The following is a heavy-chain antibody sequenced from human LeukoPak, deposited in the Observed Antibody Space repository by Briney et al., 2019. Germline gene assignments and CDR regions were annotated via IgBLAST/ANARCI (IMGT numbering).Heavy chain of an antibody. V-gene: IGHV4-59*12. J-gene: IGHJ6*02. Sequence: PSETLSLTCTVSGGSISTYYWSWIRQPPGKGLEWIGYVYYSGSTYYNPSLKSRVTISVDTSKNQFSLKLSSVTAADTAVYYCARDWASGYCSSTSCYSYGMDVWGQGTTVTVSS. CDR2: VYYSGST. D-gene: IGHD2-2*01. CDR1: GGSISTYY. CDR3: ARDWASGYCSSTSCYSYGMDV.